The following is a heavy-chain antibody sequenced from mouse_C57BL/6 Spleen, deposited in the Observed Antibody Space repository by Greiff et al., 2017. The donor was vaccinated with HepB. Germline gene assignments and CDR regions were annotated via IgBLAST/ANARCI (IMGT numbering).Heavy chain of an antibody. CDR3: ARSGSNYSWFAY. Sequence: QVQLQQPGAELVRPGSSVKLSCKASGYTFTSYWMDWVKQRPGQGLEWIGNIYPSDSETHYNQKFKDKATLTVDKSSSTAYMQLSSLTSEDSAVYYCARSGSNYSWFAYWGQGTLVTVSA. J-gene: IGHJ3*01. D-gene: IGHD2-5*01. CDR2: IYPSDSET. V-gene: IGHV1-61*01. CDR1: GYTFTSYW.